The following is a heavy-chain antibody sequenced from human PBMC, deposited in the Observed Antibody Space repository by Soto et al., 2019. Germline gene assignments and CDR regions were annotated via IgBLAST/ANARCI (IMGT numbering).Heavy chain of an antibody. CDR2: IIPVFGTP. D-gene: IGHD3-16*01. CDR3: AGRYYQDGGGYHSM. V-gene: IGHV1-69*01. CDR1: GGPFSNYA. Sequence: QVQLLQAGGEVKNPGSSVKVSCTASGGPFSNYALNWVRQAPGQGLEWMGGIIPVFGTPNYAQHFQGRVTITADESTSTTYMELSSLRYEDTAVYYCAGRYYQDGGGYHSMWGQGTLVTVSS. J-gene: IGHJ4*02.